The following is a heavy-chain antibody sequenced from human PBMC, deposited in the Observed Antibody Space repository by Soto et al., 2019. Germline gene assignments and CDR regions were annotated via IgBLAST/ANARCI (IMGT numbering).Heavy chain of an antibody. Sequence: QVQLVQSGAEVKKPGSSVKVSCKASGGTFSSYAISWVRQAPGQGLEWMGGIIPIFGTANYTQKFQGSVTITADESTSTAYMELSSLRSEDTAVYYCARVPNRFLEWPGGDYWGQGTLVTVSS. V-gene: IGHV1-69*12. CDR2: IIPIFGTA. CDR3: ARVPNRFLEWPGGDY. CDR1: GGTFSSYA. D-gene: IGHD3-3*01. J-gene: IGHJ4*02.